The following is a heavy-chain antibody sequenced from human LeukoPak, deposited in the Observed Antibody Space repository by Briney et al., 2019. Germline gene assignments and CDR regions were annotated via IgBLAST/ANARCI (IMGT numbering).Heavy chain of an antibody. Sequence: GGSLRLSCVASGVTLSNYAMSWARQAPGKGLEWVPGISSSGSGGNTYYADSVKGRFTISRDSSRNTLFLHMNTLRAEDTAIYYCARDLFLGYWGQGTLVTVSS. J-gene: IGHJ4*02. V-gene: IGHV3-23*01. CDR1: GVTLSNYA. CDR3: ARDLFLGY. CDR2: ISSSGSGGNT.